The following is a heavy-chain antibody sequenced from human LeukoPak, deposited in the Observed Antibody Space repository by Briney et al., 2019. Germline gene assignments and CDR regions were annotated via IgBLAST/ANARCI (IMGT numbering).Heavy chain of an antibody. CDR2: IIPIFGTA. Sequence: SVKVSCKASGGTFSSYAISWVRQAPGQGLEWMGGIIPIFGTANYAQKFQGRVTMTGNISISTAYMELSSLKSEDAAVYYCARGNRLYTSSWSSLAFDVWGQGTMVTVSS. D-gene: IGHD6-13*01. V-gene: IGHV1-69*06. J-gene: IGHJ3*01. CDR1: GGTFSSYA. CDR3: ARGNRLYTSSWSSLAFDV.